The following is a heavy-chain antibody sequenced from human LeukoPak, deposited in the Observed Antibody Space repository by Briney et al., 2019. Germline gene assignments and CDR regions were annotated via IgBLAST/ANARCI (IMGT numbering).Heavy chain of an antibody. D-gene: IGHD6-13*01. J-gene: IGHJ4*02. V-gene: IGHV3-23*01. CDR2: LSGSGYNT. CDR3: AKGRYGSSRYPFDY. CDR1: GFTFSSHA. Sequence: GGSLRLSCAASGFTFSSHALSWVRQAPGKGLEWVSSLSGSGYNTYYADSVKGRFTISRDNSKNTVYLQMNSLRAEDTAVYYCAKGRYGSSRYPFDYWGQGTLVTVSS.